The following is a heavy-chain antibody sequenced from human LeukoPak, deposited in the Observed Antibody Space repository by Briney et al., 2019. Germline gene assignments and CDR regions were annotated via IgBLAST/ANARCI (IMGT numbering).Heavy chain of an antibody. D-gene: IGHD1-26*01. CDR2: ISGSGGST. Sequence: GGSLRVSCAASGFTFSSYAMSWVRQAPGKGLEWVSAISGSGGSTYYADSVKGRSTISRDNSKNALYLQMNSLRAEDTAVYYCAKLLVQWELLGLFDYWGQGTLVTVSS. CDR3: AKLLVQWELLGLFDY. V-gene: IGHV3-23*01. J-gene: IGHJ4*02. CDR1: GFTFSSYA.